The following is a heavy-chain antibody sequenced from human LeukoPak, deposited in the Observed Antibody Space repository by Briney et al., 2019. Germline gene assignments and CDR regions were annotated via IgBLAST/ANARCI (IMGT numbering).Heavy chain of an antibody. D-gene: IGHD1-26*01. J-gene: IGHJ3*01. CDR1: GFTFSDYY. Sequence: GGSLRLSCAASGFTFSDYYMSWIRQAPGKGLEWVSYISSSSNYTNYADAVKGRFTISRDNPKNSLHLQMNSLRAQDMAVYYCARDSRGIVGAMNDAFDLWGRGTMVSVSS. CDR2: ISSSSNYT. CDR3: ARDSRGIVGAMNDAFDL. V-gene: IGHV3-11*05.